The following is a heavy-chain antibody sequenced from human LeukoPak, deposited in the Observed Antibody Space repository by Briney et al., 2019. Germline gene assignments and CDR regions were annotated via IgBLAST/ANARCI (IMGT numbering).Heavy chain of an antibody. J-gene: IGHJ4*02. CDR3: ARVDEYDFWSGGFDY. CDR1: GGSISSGGYY. V-gene: IGHV4-31*03. D-gene: IGHD3-3*01. Sequence: SETLSLTCTVSGGSISSGGYYWSWIRQHPGKGLEWIGYIYYSGSTYYNPSLKSRVTISVDTSKNQFSLKLSSVTAADTAVYYCARVDEYDFWSGGFDYWGQGTLVTVSS. CDR2: IYYSGST.